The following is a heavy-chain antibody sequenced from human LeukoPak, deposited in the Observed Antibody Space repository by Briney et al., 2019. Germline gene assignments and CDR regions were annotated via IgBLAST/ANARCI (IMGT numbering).Heavy chain of an antibody. V-gene: IGHV3-30*02. CDR1: GFTFSSYG. D-gene: IGHD3-3*01. Sequence: PGGSLRLSCAASGFTFSSYGMHWVRQAPGKGLEWVAFIRYDGSNKYYADSVKGRFTISRDNSKNTLYLQMNSLRAEDTAVYYCAKIGGFWSGSGAFDIWGQGTMVTVSP. CDR2: IRYDGSNK. J-gene: IGHJ3*02. CDR3: AKIGGFWSGSGAFDI.